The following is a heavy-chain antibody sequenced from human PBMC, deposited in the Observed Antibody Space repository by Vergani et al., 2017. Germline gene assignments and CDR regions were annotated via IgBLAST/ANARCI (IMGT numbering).Heavy chain of an antibody. CDR1: ESTFSDYN. J-gene: IGHJ5*01. CDR3: AHSWNFGRRDWFDS. V-gene: IGHV1-2*02. CDR2: ISPKTGDT. Sequence: QVQLMQSGPVMKKPGGSMKVSCQASESTFSDYNIHWVRQAPGQGLQWMGWISPKTGDTNYLQRFQDRVTMTKDASTKTVYLKMTRLTSDDTAIYYCAHSWNFGRRDWFDSWGPGTLVTVSS. D-gene: IGHD1-26*01.